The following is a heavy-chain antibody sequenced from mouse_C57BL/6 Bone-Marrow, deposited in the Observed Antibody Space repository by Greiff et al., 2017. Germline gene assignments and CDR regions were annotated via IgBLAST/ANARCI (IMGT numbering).Heavy chain of an antibody. CDR3: ARLAYYSNPAWFAY. CDR2: IYPGDGAT. Sequence: QVQLKQSGAELVKPGASVKISCKASGYAFSSYWMNWVKQRPGKGLEWIGKIYPGDGATNYNGKFKGKATLTADKSASTAYMQLSILTSEDSAVYFCARLAYYSNPAWFAYWGQGTLVTVSA. CDR1: GYAFSSYW. J-gene: IGHJ3*01. D-gene: IGHD2-5*01. V-gene: IGHV1-80*01.